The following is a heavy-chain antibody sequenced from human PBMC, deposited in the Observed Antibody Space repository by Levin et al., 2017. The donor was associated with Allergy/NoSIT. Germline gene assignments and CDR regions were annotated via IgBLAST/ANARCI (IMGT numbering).Heavy chain of an antibody. V-gene: IGHV3-9*01. D-gene: IGHD3-3*01. CDR1: GFTFDDYA. J-gene: IGHJ4*02. CDR2: ISWNSGRI. CDR3: AKDSEIFGVVILTSFDY. Sequence: PGGSLRLSCAASGFTFDDYAMHWVRQAPGKGLEWVSGISWNSGRIGYADSVKGRFTISRDNAKNSLYLQMNSLRPEDTALYYCAKDSEIFGVVILTSFDYWGQGTLVTVSS.